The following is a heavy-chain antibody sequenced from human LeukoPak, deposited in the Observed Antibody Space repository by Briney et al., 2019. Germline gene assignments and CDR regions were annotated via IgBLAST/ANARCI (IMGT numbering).Heavy chain of an antibody. CDR1: VFSLCYQR. Sequence: PGGSLRLSCSTPVFSLCYQRMAWVRQAPGKGLEWVGRIKRKADGATEDYAAPVKGRFTVSRDDSKNTLYLKMNSPKTDDTGVYYCATDTKYSSDLWGQGTLVIVSS. CDR2: IKRKADGATE. V-gene: IGHV3-15*07. J-gene: IGHJ3*01. CDR3: ATDTKYSSDL.